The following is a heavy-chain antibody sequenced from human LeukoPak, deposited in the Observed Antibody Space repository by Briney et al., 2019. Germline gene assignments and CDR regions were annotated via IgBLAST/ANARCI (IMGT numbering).Heavy chain of an antibody. V-gene: IGHV1-69*13. Sequence: SVKVSCKASGGTSSNYAISWVRQAPAQGLEWMGVFIPIFGTANYAQKFQGRVTITADESTSTAYMELSSLRSEDTAVYYCAKDCPAAAGTCLDYWGQGTLVTVSS. D-gene: IGHD6-13*01. CDR3: AKDCPAAAGTCLDY. CDR1: GGTSSNYA. J-gene: IGHJ4*02. CDR2: FIPIFGTA.